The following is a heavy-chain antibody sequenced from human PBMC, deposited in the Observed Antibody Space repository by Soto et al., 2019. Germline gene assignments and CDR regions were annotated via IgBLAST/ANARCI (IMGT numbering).Heavy chain of an antibody. J-gene: IGHJ6*03. Sequence: QVQLQESGPGLVKPSETLSLTCTVSGGSISSYYWSWIRQPPGKGLEWIGYIYYSGSNNYNPSLKRRVTISVDTSKNQFSLKLSSVTAADTAVYYCARSLRQYYYYYYMDVWGKGTTVTVSS. CDR1: GGSISSYY. CDR3: ARSLRQYYYYYYMDV. CDR2: IYYSGSN. D-gene: IGHD3-16*02. V-gene: IGHV4-59*01.